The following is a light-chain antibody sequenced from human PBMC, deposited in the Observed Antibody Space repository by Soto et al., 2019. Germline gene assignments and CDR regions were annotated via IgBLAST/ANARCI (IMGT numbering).Light chain of an antibody. CDR3: VLYMGSGINV. Sequence: QTVVTQEPSLSVSPGGTVTFTCGLSSGSVSTNYYPSWYQQTPGQSPRTLMYSTNTRSSGVPDRFSGSILGNKAALTITGAQADYESDYYCVLYMGSGINVFGGGTKLTVL. CDR2: STN. J-gene: IGLJ3*02. CDR1: SGSVSTNYY. V-gene: IGLV8-61*01.